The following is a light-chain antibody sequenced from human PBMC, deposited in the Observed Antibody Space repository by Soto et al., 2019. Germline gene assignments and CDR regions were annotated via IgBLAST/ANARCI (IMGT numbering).Light chain of an antibody. CDR2: AAS. CDR3: QQSYSTLWT. V-gene: IGKV1-39*01. J-gene: IGKJ1*01. CDR1: QSISSY. Sequence: DIQMTQSPSSLSASVGDRVTITCRASQSISSYLNWYQQKPGKAPKILIYAASSLQSGGPSRFSGSGSWTDFTLTISSLQPEDFATYYCQQSYSTLWTFGQGTKVEMK.